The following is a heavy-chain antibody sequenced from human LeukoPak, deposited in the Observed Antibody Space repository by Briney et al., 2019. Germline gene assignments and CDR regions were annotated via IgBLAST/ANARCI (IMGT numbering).Heavy chain of an antibody. Sequence: PGGPLRLSCAASGFTLKDYYMSWIRQAPGKGLEWLSYIGYAGSPIYYADSVKGRFTISRDNAKNSLYLQMNSLRDDDTAVYYCARDRLRWLGEAFDFWGQGTMVTVSS. CDR1: GFTLKDYY. J-gene: IGHJ3*01. CDR3: ARDRLRWLGEAFDF. CDR2: IGYAGSPI. V-gene: IGHV3-11*01. D-gene: IGHD3-16*01.